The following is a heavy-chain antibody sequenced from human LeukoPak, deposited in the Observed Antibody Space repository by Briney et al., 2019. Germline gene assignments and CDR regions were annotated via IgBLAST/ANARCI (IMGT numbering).Heavy chain of an antibody. CDR3: ARDPPPIYDYSNYQGDNWFDP. CDR2: IIPIFGTA. D-gene: IGHD4-11*01. CDR1: GGTFSSYA. V-gene: IGHV1-69*13. J-gene: IGHJ5*02. Sequence: ASVKVSCKASGGTFSSYAISWVRQAPGQGLEWMGGIIPIFGTANYAQKFQGRVTITADESTSTAYMELSSLRSEDTAVYYCARDPPPIYDYSNYQGDNWFDPWGQGTLVTVSS.